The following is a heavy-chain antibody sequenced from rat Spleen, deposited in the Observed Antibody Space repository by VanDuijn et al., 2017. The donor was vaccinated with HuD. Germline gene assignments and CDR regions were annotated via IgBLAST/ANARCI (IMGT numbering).Heavy chain of an antibody. D-gene: IGHD4-3*01. V-gene: IGHV5-19*01. J-gene: IGHJ2*01. CDR2: ISPSGGST. CDR1: GFTFSNYG. CDR3: ATEELGRGYFDY. Sequence: EVQLVESEGGLVQHGRSLKLSCAASGFTFSNYGVHCIRQAPTKGLEWVTSISPSGGSTYYRGAVKGRFTISRDNTKSTLYLQMDSLRSDETATYYCATEELGRGYFDYWGQGVMVTVSS.